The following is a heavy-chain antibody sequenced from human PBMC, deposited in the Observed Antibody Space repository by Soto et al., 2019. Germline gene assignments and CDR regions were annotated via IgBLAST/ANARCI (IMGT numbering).Heavy chain of an antibody. V-gene: IGHV4-39*01. Sequence: QLQLQASGPGLVKPSETLSLTCTVSGGSISSSSHYWGWIRQSPGKGLEWIGSIYYSGSTYYNPSLKSRVTISIDTSKNQFSLKLSSVTAADTALYYCARHESSTRGLSLSWGQGTLVTVSS. D-gene: IGHD3-10*01. CDR3: ARHESSTRGLSLS. J-gene: IGHJ4*02. CDR2: IYYSGST. CDR1: GGSISSSSHY.